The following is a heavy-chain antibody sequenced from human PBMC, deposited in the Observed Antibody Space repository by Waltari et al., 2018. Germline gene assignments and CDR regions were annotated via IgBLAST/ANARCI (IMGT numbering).Heavy chain of an antibody. CDR1: GFTFSSYG. Sequence: QVQLVESGGGVVQPGGSLRLSCAASGFTFSSYGMHWVRPAPGKGLEWVAFIRYDGSNKYYADSVKGRFTISRDNSKNTLYLQMNSLRAEDTAVYYCAKPYSSSWYDNYFDYWGQGTLVTVSS. V-gene: IGHV3-30*02. CDR3: AKPYSSSWYDNYFDY. D-gene: IGHD6-13*01. CDR2: IRYDGSNK. J-gene: IGHJ4*02.